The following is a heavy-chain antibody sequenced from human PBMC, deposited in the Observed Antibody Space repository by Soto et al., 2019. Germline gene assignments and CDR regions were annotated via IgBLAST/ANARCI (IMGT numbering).Heavy chain of an antibody. CDR1: GGSISSYY. CDR2: IYYSGIT. Sequence: QVQLQESGPGLVKPSETLSLTCTVSGGSISSYYWSWIRQPPGKRLEWIGYIYYSGITNYNPSLKSRVTISVDTSKNQFSLKLSSVTAADTAVYYCARGGPMRDYGDFPFGYWGQGALVTVSS. D-gene: IGHD4-17*01. CDR3: ARGGPMRDYGDFPFGY. V-gene: IGHV4-59*01. J-gene: IGHJ4*02.